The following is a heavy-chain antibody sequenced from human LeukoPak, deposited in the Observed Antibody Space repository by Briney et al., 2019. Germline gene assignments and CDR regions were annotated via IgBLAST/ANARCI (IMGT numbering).Heavy chain of an antibody. Sequence: GGPLRLSCAASGFSFISYAVNWVRQAPGKGLECVAVISNDGTDKYYPDSVKGRFTISIDNSENTLYLQVNSLRTEDTAVYYCVYHSSYLEGRSHYSADFGYWGQGTLVTVSS. D-gene: IGHD2-15*01. CDR1: GFSFISYA. V-gene: IGHV3-30*03. CDR3: VYHSSYLEGRSHYSADFGY. CDR2: ISNDGTDK. J-gene: IGHJ4*02.